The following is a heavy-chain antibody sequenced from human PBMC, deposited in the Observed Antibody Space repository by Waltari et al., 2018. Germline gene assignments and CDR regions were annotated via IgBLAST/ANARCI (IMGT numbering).Heavy chain of an antibody. J-gene: IGHJ3*01. D-gene: IGHD1-26*01. V-gene: IGHV3-66*01. CDR2: IYTGGGA. Sequence: EVQLVESGGGLVQPGGSLRLSCAASGFTVSRNYMTWVRQAPGKGLEWVSVIYTGGGAYYADSVKGRFNISRDNSKNTVYLQMKSLRAEDTAVYFCVRDWGWELLQGALDVWGQGTMVTVSS. CDR1: GFTVSRNY. CDR3: VRDWGWELLQGALDV.